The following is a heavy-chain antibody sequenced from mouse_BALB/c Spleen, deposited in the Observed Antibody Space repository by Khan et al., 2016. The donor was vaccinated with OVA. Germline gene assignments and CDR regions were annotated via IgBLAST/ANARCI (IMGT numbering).Heavy chain of an antibody. Sequence: QVQLQQSGAELAKPGASVKMSCKASGYTFINYWILWVKQRPGQGLEWIGYINPSPGYPGSNQNFKDKAKLTEDKASSTAYMQLSSLTSEDSAVYDCARRGLRWDFDYWGQGTTLTVSS. CDR2: INPSPGYP. J-gene: IGHJ2*01. V-gene: IGHV1-7*01. CDR1: GYTFINYW. CDR3: ARRGLRWDFDY. D-gene: IGHD1-1*01.